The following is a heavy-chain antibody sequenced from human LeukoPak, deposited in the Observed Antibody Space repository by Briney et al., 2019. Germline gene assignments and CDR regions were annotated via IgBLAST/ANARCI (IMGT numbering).Heavy chain of an antibody. D-gene: IGHD6-13*01. CDR3: ASKGGYSSSWYGDYFDY. V-gene: IGHV1-69*05. CDR1: GCTFSSYA. CDR2: IIPIFGTA. J-gene: IGHJ4*02. Sequence: SVTVSCKCSGCTFSSYAISWVRQAPGQGLEWMGRIIPIFGTANYAQKFQGRVTITTDESTSTAYMELSSLRSEDTAVYYCASKGGYSSSWYGDYFDYWGQGTLVTVSS.